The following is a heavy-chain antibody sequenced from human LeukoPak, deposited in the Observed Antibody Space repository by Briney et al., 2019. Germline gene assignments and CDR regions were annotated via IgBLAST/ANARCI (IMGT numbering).Heavy chain of an antibody. Sequence: GGSLRLSCAASGFTFSSYSMNWVCQAPGKGLEWVSSISSSSSYIYYADSVKGRFTISRDNAKNSLYLQMNSLRAEDTAVYYCVLGYYDSSGYYWWGQGTLVTVSS. CDR2: ISSSSSYI. V-gene: IGHV3-21*01. D-gene: IGHD3-22*01. CDR3: VLGYYDSSGYYW. CDR1: GFTFSSYS. J-gene: IGHJ4*02.